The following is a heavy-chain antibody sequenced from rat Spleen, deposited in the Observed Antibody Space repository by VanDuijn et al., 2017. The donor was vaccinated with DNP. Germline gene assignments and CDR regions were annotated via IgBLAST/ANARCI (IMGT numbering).Heavy chain of an antibody. CDR3: TTLITFMSG. CDR1: GFSVSDYY. J-gene: IGHJ4*01. CDR2: ISTGRGTT. V-gene: IGHV5-25*01. D-gene: IGHD1-1*01. Sequence: EVQLVESGGGLVQPGRSMTLSCAASGFSVSDYYMAWVRQAQSTGLEWVASISTGRGTTYYRDSVTGRLTISRDNAKSSLFLQMDSLRSEDTATYYCTTLITFMSGWSQGTSVTVSS.